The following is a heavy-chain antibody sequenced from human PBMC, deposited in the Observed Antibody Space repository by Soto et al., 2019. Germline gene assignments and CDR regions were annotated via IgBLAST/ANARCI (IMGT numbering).Heavy chain of an antibody. V-gene: IGHV4-31*03. J-gene: IGHJ4*02. D-gene: IGHD2-15*01. Sequence: LSLTCTVSGGSISSGGYYWSWIRQHPGKGLEWIGYIYYSGSTYYNPSLKSRVTISVDTSKNQFSLKLSSVTAADTAVYYCARMGSGPLYSLVWGQGTLVTVSS. CDR1: GGSISSGGYY. CDR2: IYYSGST. CDR3: ARMGSGPLYSLV.